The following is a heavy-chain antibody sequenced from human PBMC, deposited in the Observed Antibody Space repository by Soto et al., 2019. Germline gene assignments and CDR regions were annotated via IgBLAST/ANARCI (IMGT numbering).Heavy chain of an antibody. D-gene: IGHD4-17*01. Sequence: QVLLQESGPGLVKPSGTLSLTCAVSGDSVSSSFWWTWVRQPPGKGLEWIGEIYHTETTNYAPSPKSRVTISLDKSMNQFSLRFNSVTPADTAVYYCARYDFGTFDNWGQGIRVTVSS. CDR3: ARYDFGTFDN. CDR2: IYHTETT. V-gene: IGHV4-4*02. J-gene: IGHJ4*02. CDR1: GDSVSSSFW.